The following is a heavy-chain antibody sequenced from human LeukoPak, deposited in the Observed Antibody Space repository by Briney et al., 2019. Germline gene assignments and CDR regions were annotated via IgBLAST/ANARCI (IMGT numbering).Heavy chain of an antibody. CDR3: ARDLPLFRGVIKAAFDI. Sequence: ASVKVSCKASGGTFSSYAISWVRQAPGQGLEWMGGIIPIFGTANYAQKFQGRVTMTRNTSISTAYMELSSLRSEDTAVYYCARDLPLFRGVIKAAFDIWGQGTMVTVSS. D-gene: IGHD3-10*01. CDR2: IIPIFGTA. V-gene: IGHV1-69*05. J-gene: IGHJ3*02. CDR1: GGTFSSYA.